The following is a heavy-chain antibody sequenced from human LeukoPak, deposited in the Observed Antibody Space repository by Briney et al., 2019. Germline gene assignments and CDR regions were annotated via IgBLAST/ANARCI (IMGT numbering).Heavy chain of an antibody. CDR3: ARVQMCSSTSCYHYYYYGMDV. J-gene: IGHJ6*02. D-gene: IGHD2-2*01. Sequence: SETLSLTCTVSGGPISSGGYYWSWIRQHPGKGLEWIGYIYYSGSTYYNPSLKSRVTISVDTSKNQFSLKLSSVTAADTAVYYCARVQMCSSTSCYHYYYYGMDVWGQGTTVIVSS. CDR1: GGPISSGGYY. V-gene: IGHV4-31*03. CDR2: IYYSGST.